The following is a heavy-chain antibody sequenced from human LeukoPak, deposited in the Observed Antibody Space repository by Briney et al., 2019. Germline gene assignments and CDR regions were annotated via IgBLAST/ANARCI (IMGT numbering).Heavy chain of an antibody. CDR1: GYSFTGYY. D-gene: IGHD3-16*01. Sequence: ASVKVSCKASGYSFTGYYMQWVRQAPGHGLEWVGWINPNRGGTNYAQKFQGRVTMTRDTSISTAYMELSRLRSDDTAVYYCARFGGPDDYVWGSYRGDDAFDIWGQGTMVTVSS. CDR3: ARFGGPDDYVWGSYRGDDAFDI. V-gene: IGHV1-2*02. CDR2: INPNRGGT. J-gene: IGHJ3*02.